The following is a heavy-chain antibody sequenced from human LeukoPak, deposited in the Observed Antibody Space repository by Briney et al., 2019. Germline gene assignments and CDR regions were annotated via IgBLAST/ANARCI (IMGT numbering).Heavy chain of an antibody. V-gene: IGHV1-18*01. CDR1: GYTFTSYG. CDR2: ISAYNGNT. CDR3: GRVIRFLGNGYFDY. J-gene: IGHJ4*02. Sequence: ASVKVSCTASGYTFTSYGISWVRQAPGQGIEWVGWISAYNGNTNYAQKPQGRVTMTTDTSTSTAYMQLRSLRTADTAVYYCGRVIRFLGNGYFDYWGEGTLVTVSS. D-gene: IGHD3-3*01.